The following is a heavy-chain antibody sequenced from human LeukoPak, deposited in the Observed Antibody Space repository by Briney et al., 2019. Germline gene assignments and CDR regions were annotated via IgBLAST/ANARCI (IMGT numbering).Heavy chain of an antibody. CDR1: GFTFSSYS. D-gene: IGHD4-11*01. V-gene: IGHV3-21*01. CDR3: ARGYSKLLYYYYCYMDV. J-gene: IGHJ6*03. CDR2: ISSSSSYI. Sequence: KPGGSLRLSCAASGFTFSSYSMNWVRQAPGKGLEWVSSISSSSSYIYYADSVKGRFTISRDNAKNSLYLQMNSLRAEDTAVYYCARGYSKLLYYYYCYMDVWGKGTTVTVSS.